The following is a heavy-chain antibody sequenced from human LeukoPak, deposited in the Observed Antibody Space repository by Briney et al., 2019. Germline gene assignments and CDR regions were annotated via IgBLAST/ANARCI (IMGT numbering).Heavy chain of an antibody. Sequence: RPSETLSLTCTVSGGSISSSSYYWGWIRQPPGKGREWIGSIYYSGSTYYSPSLKSRVTISVDTSKNQFSLRLSSVTAADTAVYYCARAWGASSSWYAETNAFDIWGQGTMVTVSS. D-gene: IGHD6-13*01. CDR3: ARAWGASSSWYAETNAFDI. V-gene: IGHV4-39*07. CDR1: GGSISSSSYY. J-gene: IGHJ3*02. CDR2: IYYSGST.